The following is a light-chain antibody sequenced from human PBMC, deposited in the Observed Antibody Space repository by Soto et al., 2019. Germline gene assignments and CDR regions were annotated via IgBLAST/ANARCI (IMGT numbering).Light chain of an antibody. Sequence: ENVLTQSPGTLSLSPGERATLSCRASQSVTSSYFAWYQQRPGQAPSLRIYATSSRSTGIPDRFSGSGSGTDFTLTFSRLEAEDFAVYYCQQYDSSHLTFGGGTKVEIK. CDR3: QQYDSSHLT. J-gene: IGKJ4*01. CDR2: ATS. V-gene: IGKV3-20*01. CDR1: QSVTSSY.